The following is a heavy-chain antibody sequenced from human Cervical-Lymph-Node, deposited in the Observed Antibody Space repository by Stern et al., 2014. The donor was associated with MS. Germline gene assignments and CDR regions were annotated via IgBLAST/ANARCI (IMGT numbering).Heavy chain of an antibody. J-gene: IGHJ5*02. V-gene: IGHV1-69*01. CDR1: GGTFSSYA. CDR2: IIPIFGTA. D-gene: IGHD4-17*01. Sequence: DQLAESGAEVKKPGSSVKVSCKASGGTFSSYAISWVRQAPGQGLEWMGAIIPIFGTANYAQKFQGRVTITADESTSTAYMELSSLRSGDTAVYYCARGRHDYGDYYWFDPWGQGTLVTVSS. CDR3: ARGRHDYGDYYWFDP.